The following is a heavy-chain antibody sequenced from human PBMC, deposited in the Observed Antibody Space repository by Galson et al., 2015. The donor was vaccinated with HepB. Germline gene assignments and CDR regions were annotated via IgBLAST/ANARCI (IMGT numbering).Heavy chain of an antibody. V-gene: IGHV3-74*01. Sequence: SLRLSCAASGFTFRSYWMNWVRQAPGKGLVWVSRINSDGSTTDYADSVKGRFTISRDNAKNTVYLQMNSLRAEDTALYYCARMAYYDSSGYYGYFQHWGQGALVTVSS. CDR3: ARMAYYDSSGYYGYFQH. J-gene: IGHJ1*01. D-gene: IGHD3-22*01. CDR1: GFTFRSYW. CDR2: INSDGSTT.